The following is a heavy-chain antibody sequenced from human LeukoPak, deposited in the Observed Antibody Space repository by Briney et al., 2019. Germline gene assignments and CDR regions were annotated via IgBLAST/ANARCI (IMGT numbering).Heavy chain of an antibody. CDR1: GFTFSGYG. Sequence: GGSLRLSCAASGFTFSGYGMHWVRQAPGKGLEWVAFIRYDGSNKYYADSVKGRFTISRDSSKNTLYLQMNSLRPEDTAVYYCAKVHGHYDSSGYFDYWGQGTLVTVSS. D-gene: IGHD3-22*01. V-gene: IGHV3-30*02. CDR3: AKVHGHYDSSGYFDY. CDR2: IRYDGSNK. J-gene: IGHJ4*02.